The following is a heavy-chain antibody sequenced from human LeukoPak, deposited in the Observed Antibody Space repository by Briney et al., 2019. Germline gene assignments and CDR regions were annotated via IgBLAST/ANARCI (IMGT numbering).Heavy chain of an antibody. V-gene: IGHV4-59*01. CDR1: GGSISSYY. CDR3: ARVIGSTWDSSGFGFDP. J-gene: IGHJ5*02. CDR2: IYYSGST. Sequence: SETLSLTCTVSGGSISSYYWSWIRQPPGKGLEWTGYIYYSGSTNYNPSLKSRVTISVDTSKNQFSLKLSSVTAADTAVYYCARVIGSTWDSSGFGFDPWGQGTLVTISS. D-gene: IGHD3-22*01.